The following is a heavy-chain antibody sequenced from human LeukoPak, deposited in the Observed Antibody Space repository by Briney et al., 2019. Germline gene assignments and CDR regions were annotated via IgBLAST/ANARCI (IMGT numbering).Heavy chain of an antibody. J-gene: IGHJ4*02. Sequence: GESLKISCHGSGYRFSGYWIAWVPQMPGKGLEWMGIIYPGDSDTRYSPSFQGQVTISADKSISAAYLQWSSLKASDTDIYYCARLLDSSRFDYWGQGSLVTVSS. V-gene: IGHV5-51*01. CDR2: IYPGDSDT. CDR3: ARLLDSSRFDY. D-gene: IGHD3-22*01. CDR1: GYRFSGYW.